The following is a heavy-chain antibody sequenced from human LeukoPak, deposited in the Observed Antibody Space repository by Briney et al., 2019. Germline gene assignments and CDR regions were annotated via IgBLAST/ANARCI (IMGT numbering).Heavy chain of an antibody. CDR2: INHSGST. J-gene: IGHJ4*02. V-gene: IGHV4-34*01. CDR3: ARGGGRWLQFPSKFDY. CDR1: GGSISGYY. Sequence: KASETLSLTCTVSGGSISGYYWSWIRQPPGKGLEWIGEINHSGSTNYNPSLKSRVTISVDTSKNQFSLKLSSVTAADTAVYYCARGGGRWLQFPSKFDYWAREPWSPSPQ. D-gene: IGHD5-24*01.